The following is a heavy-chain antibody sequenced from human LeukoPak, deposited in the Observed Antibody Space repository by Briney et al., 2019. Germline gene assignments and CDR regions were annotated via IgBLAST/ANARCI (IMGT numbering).Heavy chain of an antibody. J-gene: IGHJ4*02. CDR2: ISSSSSTI. D-gene: IGHD3-9*01. V-gene: IGHV3-48*02. Sequence: GGSLRLSCAASGFTFSSYEMDWVRQAPGKGLEWVSYISSSSSTIYYADSVKGRFTISRDNAKNSLYLQMNSLRDEDTAVYYCAREDDILTGSFDYWGQGTLVTVSS. CDR3: AREDDILTGSFDY. CDR1: GFTFSSYE.